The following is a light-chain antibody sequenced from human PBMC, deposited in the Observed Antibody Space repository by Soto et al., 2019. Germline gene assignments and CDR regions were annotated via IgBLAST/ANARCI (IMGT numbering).Light chain of an antibody. CDR3: QQRYNWPPIT. Sequence: EIVLSQSPGTLSLSPGERATLSCRASQSVSSSYLAWYQQKPGQAPRLLIYGASSRATGIPARFSGSGSGTDFTLTISSLEPEDFAIYYCQQRYNWPPITFGQGTRLEI. CDR1: QSVSSSY. V-gene: IGKV3D-20*02. J-gene: IGKJ5*01. CDR2: GAS.